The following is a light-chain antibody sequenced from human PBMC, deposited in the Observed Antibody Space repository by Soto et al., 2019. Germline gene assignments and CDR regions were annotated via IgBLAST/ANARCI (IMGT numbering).Light chain of an antibody. CDR3: QQYNNWPLT. Sequence: EIVLTQTPGTVSLSPGERTTLSCRASQSVSSNLAWYQRKPGQAPRLLIYGASTRATGIPARFSGSGSGTEFTLTISSLQSEDFAVYYCQQYNNWPLTFGGGTKVDIK. CDR2: GAS. V-gene: IGKV3-15*01. CDR1: QSVSSN. J-gene: IGKJ4*01.